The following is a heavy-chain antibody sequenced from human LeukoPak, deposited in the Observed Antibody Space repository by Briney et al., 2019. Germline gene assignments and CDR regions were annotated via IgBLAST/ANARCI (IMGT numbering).Heavy chain of an antibody. CDR2: IYSGGST. V-gene: IGHV3-66*02. CDR3: AREEQWLVIDY. Sequence: PGGSLRLSCAASGFTVSSNYMSWVRQAPGKGLEWVSVIYSGGSTYYADSVKGRSTISRDNSKNTLYLQMNSLRAEDTAVYYCAREEQWLVIDYWGQGTLVTVSS. D-gene: IGHD6-19*01. CDR1: GFTVSSNY. J-gene: IGHJ4*02.